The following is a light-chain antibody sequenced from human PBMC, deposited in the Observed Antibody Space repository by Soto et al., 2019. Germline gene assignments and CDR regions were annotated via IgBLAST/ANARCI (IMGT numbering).Light chain of an antibody. V-gene: IGKV3D-15*01. CDR3: QHYYDWPT. CDR2: DAS. Sequence: IAMTRSPATVTVSPGARATLSYRASQRVSDKLAWYQQKPGQAPRLLIYDASNRATGIPARFSGSGSGTEFTITIRRLQSEEFAFYVCQHYYDWPTFGQGTKVDIK. J-gene: IGKJ1*01. CDR1: QRVSDK.